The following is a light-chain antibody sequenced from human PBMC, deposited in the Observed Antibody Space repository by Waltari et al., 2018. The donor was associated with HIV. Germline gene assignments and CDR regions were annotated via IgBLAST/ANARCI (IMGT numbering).Light chain of an antibody. J-gene: IGLJ7*01. CDR3: QSYDRSLSGGV. CDR1: SSNLGAGYV. Sequence: QSVLTQPPSLSGAPGQTVTIDSPGSSSNLGAGYVIPWYHHLPGRAPKLLIYGNTNRPSGVPDRFSGSQSGTSASLVITGLQAEDEADYYCQSYDRSLSGGVFGGGTRLTVL. V-gene: IGLV1-40*01. CDR2: GNT.